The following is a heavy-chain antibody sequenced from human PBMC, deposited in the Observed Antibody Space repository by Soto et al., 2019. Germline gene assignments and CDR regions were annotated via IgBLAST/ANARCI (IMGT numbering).Heavy chain of an antibody. CDR2: IWYDGSNK. V-gene: IGHV3-33*01. Sequence: GGSLRLSCAASGFTFSSYGMHWVRQAPGKGLEWVAVIWYDGSNKYYADSVKGRFTISRDNSKNTLYLQMNSLRAEDTAVYYCARDLRLAAAGDFGYYYYYGMDVWGQGTTVTVSS. CDR3: ARDLRLAAAGDFGYYYYYGMDV. CDR1: GFTFSSYG. J-gene: IGHJ6*02. D-gene: IGHD6-13*01.